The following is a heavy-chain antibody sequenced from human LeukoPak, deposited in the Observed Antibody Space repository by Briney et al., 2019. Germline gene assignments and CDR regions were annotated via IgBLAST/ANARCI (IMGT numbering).Heavy chain of an antibody. J-gene: IGHJ4*02. Sequence: PSETLSLTCTVPGGSISSYYWSWIRQPPGKGLEWIGYIYYSGSTNYNPSLKSRVTISVDTSKNQFSLKLSSVTAADTAVYYCARESSGWYAGFDYWGQGTLVTVSS. D-gene: IGHD6-19*01. V-gene: IGHV4-59*01. CDR2: IYYSGST. CDR3: ARESSGWYAGFDY. CDR1: GGSISSYY.